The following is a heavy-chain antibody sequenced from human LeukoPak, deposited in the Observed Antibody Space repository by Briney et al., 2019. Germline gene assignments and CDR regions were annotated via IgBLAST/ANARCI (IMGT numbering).Heavy chain of an antibody. J-gene: IGHJ4*02. D-gene: IGHD3-10*01. V-gene: IGHV3-30-3*01. CDR3: ARAPGFGMVRGIT. CDR2: ISYDGSNK. Sequence: GGSLRLSCAASGFTFSSYAMHWVRQAPGKGLEWVAVISYDGSNKYYADSVKGRFTISRDNSKNTLYLQMNSLRAEDTAVYYCARAPGFGMVRGITRGQGTLVTVSS. CDR1: GFTFSSYA.